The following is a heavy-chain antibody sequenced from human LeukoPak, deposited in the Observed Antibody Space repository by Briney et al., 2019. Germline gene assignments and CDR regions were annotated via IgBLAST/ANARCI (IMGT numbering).Heavy chain of an antibody. J-gene: IGHJ3*02. Sequence: GGSLRLSCAASGFTFSSYDMHWVRQAPGKGLEGGSVISSDENNKYYADSVKGRFTISRDNSKNTLHLQMSSLRPEDTAVYYCAKEGRWLQLGGAFDIWGQGTMVTVSS. D-gene: IGHD5-24*01. CDR1: GFTFSSYD. CDR3: AKEGRWLQLGGAFDI. V-gene: IGHV3-30*18. CDR2: ISSDENNK.